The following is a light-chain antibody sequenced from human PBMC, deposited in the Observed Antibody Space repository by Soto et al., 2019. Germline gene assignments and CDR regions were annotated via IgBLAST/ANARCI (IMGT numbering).Light chain of an antibody. CDR1: QSVTTN. Sequence: EIVMTQSPATLSVSPGERATLSCRASQSVTTNLDWYQQKPAQAPRLLIYGASTRATGIPARFSGSGSGTEFTLTISSLQSEDFAVYYCQQYNNWGTFGQGTKVEL. J-gene: IGKJ1*01. CDR3: QQYNNWGT. CDR2: GAS. V-gene: IGKV3-15*01.